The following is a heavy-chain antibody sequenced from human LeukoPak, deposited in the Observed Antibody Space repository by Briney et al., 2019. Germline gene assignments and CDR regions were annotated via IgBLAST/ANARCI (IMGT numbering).Heavy chain of an antibody. J-gene: IGHJ6*03. V-gene: IGHV1-2*02. Sequence: ASVKVSCKASGYTFTSYAMNWVRQAPGQGLEWMGWINPNSGGTNYAQKFQGRVTMTRDTSISTAYMELSRLRSDDTAVYYCAREVAGTYYYMDVWGKGTTVTISS. CDR3: AREVAGTYYYMDV. CDR1: GYTFTSYA. CDR2: INPNSGGT. D-gene: IGHD6-19*01.